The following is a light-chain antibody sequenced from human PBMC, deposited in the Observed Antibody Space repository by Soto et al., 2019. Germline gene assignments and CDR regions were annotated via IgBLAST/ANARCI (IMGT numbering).Light chain of an antibody. CDR3: QQYNSYSYT. CDR1: QTISTW. CDR2: DAS. V-gene: IGKV1-5*01. J-gene: IGKJ2*01. Sequence: IQMTQSPSTLSASVGDSVTITCRASQTISTWLAWYQQKPGKAPKLLIYDASNLQSGVPSRFSGSGSGTEFTLTISSLQPDDFATYYCQQYNSYSYTFGQGTKLEIK.